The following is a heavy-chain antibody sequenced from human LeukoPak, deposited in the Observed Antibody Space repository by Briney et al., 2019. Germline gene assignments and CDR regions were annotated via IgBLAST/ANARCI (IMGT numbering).Heavy chain of an antibody. D-gene: IGHD3-10*01. J-gene: IGHJ5*02. CDR3: ARGDYYGSPKTVAA. V-gene: IGHV1-2*02. CDR1: GYTFADYY. Sequence: ASVKVSCKASGYTFADYYMNWVRQAPGQGLEWMGWINPDNGGTNYAQKFQGRVIMTRDTSITTVYMELSGLRSDDTAIYYCARGDYYGSPKTVAAWGQGTLVSVSS. CDR2: INPDNGGT.